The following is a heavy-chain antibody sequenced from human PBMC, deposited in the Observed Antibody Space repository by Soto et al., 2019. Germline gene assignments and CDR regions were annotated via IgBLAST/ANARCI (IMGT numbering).Heavy chain of an antibody. J-gene: IGHJ4*02. CDR2: IYSGGST. D-gene: IGHD2-15*01. Sequence: GGSLRLSCAASGFTVSSNYMSWVRQAPGKGLEWVSVIYSGGSTYYADSVKGRFTISRDNSENTLYLQMNSLRAEDMAVYYCARSCSGGTCFFDYWGQGTLVTVSS. CDR3: ARSCSGGTCFFDY. V-gene: IGHV3-66*01. CDR1: GFTVSSNY.